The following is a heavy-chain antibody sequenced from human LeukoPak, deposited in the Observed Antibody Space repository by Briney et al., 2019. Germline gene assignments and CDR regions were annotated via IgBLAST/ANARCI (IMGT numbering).Heavy chain of an antibody. D-gene: IGHD3-22*01. V-gene: IGHV3-23*01. CDR3: AKDSAYYYDSSGYWYYFDY. J-gene: IGHJ4*02. CDR1: GFTFSGAW. CDR2: ISGSGGST. Sequence: GGSLRLSCAASGFTFSGAWMHWVRQAPGKGLEWVSAISGSGGSTYYADSVKGRFTISRDNSKNTLYLQMNSLRAEDTAVYYCAKDSAYYYDSSGYWYYFDYWGQGTLVTVSS.